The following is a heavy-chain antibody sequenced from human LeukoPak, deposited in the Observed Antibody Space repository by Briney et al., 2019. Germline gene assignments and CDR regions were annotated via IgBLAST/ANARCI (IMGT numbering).Heavy chain of an antibody. J-gene: IGHJ3*02. CDR1: GFTFSSYS. V-gene: IGHV3-48*01. CDR2: ITSDGVTM. D-gene: IGHD3-22*01. Sequence: GGSLRLSCAASGFTFSSYSMNWVRQAPEQGLEWVSYITSDGVTMFYADSVKGRFTISRDNSKNTLYLQMNSLRAEDTAVYYCAKDLFPYYYDSSGYRVDAFDIWGQGTMVTVSS. CDR3: AKDLFPYYYDSSGYRVDAFDI.